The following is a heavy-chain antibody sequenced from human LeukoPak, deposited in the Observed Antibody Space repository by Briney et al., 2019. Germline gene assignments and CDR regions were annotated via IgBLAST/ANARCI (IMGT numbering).Heavy chain of an antibody. CDR2: IRYDGSNK. CDR3: AKDLLSSSWYFDAFDI. D-gene: IGHD6-13*01. V-gene: IGHV3-30*02. J-gene: IGHJ3*02. Sequence: GGSLRLSCAASGFTFSSYGMHWVRQAPGKGLEWVAFIRYDGSNKYYADSVKGRFTISRDNSKNTLYLQMNSLRAEDTAVYYCAKDLLSSSWYFDAFDIWGQGTMVTVSS. CDR1: GFTFSSYG.